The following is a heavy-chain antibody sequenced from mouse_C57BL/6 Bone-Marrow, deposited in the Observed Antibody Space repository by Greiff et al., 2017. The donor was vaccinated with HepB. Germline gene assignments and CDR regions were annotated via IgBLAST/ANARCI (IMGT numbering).Heavy chain of an antibody. V-gene: IGHV1-22*01. CDR2: INPNNGGT. D-gene: IGHD1-1*01. Sequence: VQLQQSGPELVKPGASVKMSCKASGYTFTDYNMHWVKQSHGKSLEWIGYINPNNGGTSYNQKFKGKATLTVNKSSSTAYMELRSLTSEDSAVYYCARGGYYYGSSYGWFAYWGQGTLVTVSA. CDR1: GYTFTDYN. CDR3: ARGGYYYGSSYGWFAY. J-gene: IGHJ3*01.